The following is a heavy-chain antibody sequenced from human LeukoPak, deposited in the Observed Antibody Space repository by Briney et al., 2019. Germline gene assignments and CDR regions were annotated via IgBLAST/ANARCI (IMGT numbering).Heavy chain of an antibody. CDR1: GFTFSSYW. CDR3: ARNLDADMFDY. J-gene: IGHJ4*02. D-gene: IGHD5-18*01. Sequence: GGSPRLSCAASGFTFSSYWMHWVRQAPGKGLVWVSRINTDGSSTTYADSVKGRFTISRDNAKNTLYLQMNSLRAEDTAVYYCARNLDADMFDYWGQGTLVTVSS. CDR2: INTDGSST. V-gene: IGHV3-74*01.